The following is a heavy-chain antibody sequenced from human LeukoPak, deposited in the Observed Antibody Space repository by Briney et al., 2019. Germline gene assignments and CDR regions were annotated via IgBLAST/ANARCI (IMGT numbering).Heavy chain of an antibody. CDR1: GFTFSSYS. J-gene: IGHJ6*04. CDR3: ARDGYCSSTSCSHYYYYGMDV. Sequence: GGSLRLSCAASGFTFSSYSMNWVRQAPGKGLEWVSSISSSSSYIYCADSVKGRFTISRDNAKNSLYLQMNSLRAEDTAVYYCARDGYCSSTSCSHYYYYGMDVWGKGTTVTVSS. CDR2: ISSSSSYI. V-gene: IGHV3-21*01. D-gene: IGHD2-2*01.